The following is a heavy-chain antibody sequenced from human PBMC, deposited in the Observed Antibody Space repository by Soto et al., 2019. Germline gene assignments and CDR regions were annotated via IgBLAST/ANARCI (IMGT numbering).Heavy chain of an antibody. CDR2: IGTAGDT. D-gene: IGHD3-16*01. CDR1: GFTFSSYD. J-gene: IGHJ3*02. Sequence: EVQLVESGGGLVQPGGSLRLSCAASGFTFSSYDMHWVRQATGKGLEWVSAIGTAGDTYYPGSVKGRFTISRENAKNSLYLQMNSLRAGDTAVYYCARSLPYYDYIWGSYHTTDAFDIWGQGTMVTVSS. V-gene: IGHV3-13*01. CDR3: ARSLPYYDYIWGSYHTTDAFDI.